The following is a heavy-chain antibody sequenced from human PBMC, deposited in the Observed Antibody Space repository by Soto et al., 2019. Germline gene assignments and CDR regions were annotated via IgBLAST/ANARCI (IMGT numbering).Heavy chain of an antibody. V-gene: IGHV3-7*01. CDR3: ARVWSGYDYVTSFADYYYMDV. J-gene: IGHJ6*03. Sequence: GESLKISCAASGFTFSSYWMSWVRQAPGKGLEWVANIKQDGSEKYYVDSVKGRFTISRDNAKNSLYLQMNSLRAEDTAVYYCARVWSGYDYVTSFADYYYMDVWGKGTTVTVSS. CDR2: IKQDGSEK. D-gene: IGHD5-12*01. CDR1: GFTFSSYW.